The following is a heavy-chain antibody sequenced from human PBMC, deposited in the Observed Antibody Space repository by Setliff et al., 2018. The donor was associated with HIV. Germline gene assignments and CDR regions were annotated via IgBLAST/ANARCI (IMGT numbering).Heavy chain of an antibody. CDR3: ARVVSTTSYQNYMDV. J-gene: IGHJ6*03. D-gene: IGHD2-2*01. CDR2: ISDSGGNT. CDR1: GFTFNNYA. Sequence: GGSLRLSCAVSGFTFNNYAMSWVRQAPGKGLEWVSAISDSGGNTHYADSVKGRFTISRDNSKNTLHLQMNSLRAVDTAVYYCARVVSTTSYQNYMDVWGKGTTVTVSS. V-gene: IGHV3-23*01.